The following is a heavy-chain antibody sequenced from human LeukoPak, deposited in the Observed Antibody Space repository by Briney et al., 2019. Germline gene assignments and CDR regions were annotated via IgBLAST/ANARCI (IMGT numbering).Heavy chain of an antibody. Sequence: SETLSLTCTVSGGSISSYYWGWIRQPPGKGLEWIGSIYYSGSTYYNPSLKSRVTISVDTSKNQFSLKLSSVTAADTAVHYCARDLTNYGSGSYDYWGQGTLVTVSS. J-gene: IGHJ4*02. V-gene: IGHV4-39*07. CDR3: ARDLTNYGSGSYDY. CDR1: GGSISSYY. D-gene: IGHD3-10*01. CDR2: IYYSGST.